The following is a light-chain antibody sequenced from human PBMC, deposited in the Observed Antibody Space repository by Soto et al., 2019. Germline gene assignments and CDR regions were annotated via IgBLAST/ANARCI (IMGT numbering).Light chain of an antibody. CDR2: EVS. CDR1: SGDVGGYNY. CDR3: SSYAGSDNRI. J-gene: IGLJ2*01. Sequence: QSALTQPPSASGSPGHSVTISCTGTSGDVGGYNYVSWYQQHPGKAPKLMIYEVSKRPSGVPDRFSGSKSGNTASLTVSGLQAEDEADYYCSSYAGSDNRIFGGGTKLTVL. V-gene: IGLV2-8*01.